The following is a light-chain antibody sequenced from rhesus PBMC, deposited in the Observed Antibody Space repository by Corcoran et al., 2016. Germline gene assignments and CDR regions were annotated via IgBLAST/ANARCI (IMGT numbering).Light chain of an antibody. CDR2: GAS. J-gene: IGKJ1*01. CDR3: QKYSSSPWT. V-gene: IGKV3-53*01. Sequence: QVILTQSPATLSLSPGERATLSCKASQSVSSYLAWYQQKPGQAPRLLIYGASSRATGIPDRFSGSGSGTYFTLTISSLEPEDVAVYYCQKYSSSPWTFGQGTKVEIK. CDR1: QSVSSY.